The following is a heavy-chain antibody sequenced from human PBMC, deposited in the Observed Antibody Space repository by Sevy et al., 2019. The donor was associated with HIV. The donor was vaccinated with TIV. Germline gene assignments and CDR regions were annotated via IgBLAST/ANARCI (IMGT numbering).Heavy chain of an antibody. D-gene: IGHD2-2*01. CDR3: ARDVPSCLPWELSRGSDH. Sequence: GGSLRLSCAASGFIFSSYALHWVRQAPGRGLEWVAIISYDEIHQDYADSVKGRFTISRDNSKNTLYLQMNNLRPEDTAVYYCARDVPSCLPWELSRGSDHWGQGTLVTVSS. CDR1: GFIFSSYA. J-gene: IGHJ4*02. V-gene: IGHV3-30*04. CDR2: ISYDEIHQ.